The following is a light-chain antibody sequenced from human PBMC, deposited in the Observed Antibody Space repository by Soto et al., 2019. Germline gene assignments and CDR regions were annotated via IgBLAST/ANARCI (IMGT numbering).Light chain of an antibody. CDR3: SSYTTNSTRV. Sequence: QSALTQPASVSGSPGQSIAISCSGSSSDLGIYNYVSWYQQHPGKVPKLIIFEVTNRPSGVSNRFSGSKSGNTASLTISGLQAEDEADYYCSSYTTNSTRVFGTGTK. CDR1: SSDLGIYNY. CDR2: EVT. V-gene: IGLV2-14*01. J-gene: IGLJ1*01.